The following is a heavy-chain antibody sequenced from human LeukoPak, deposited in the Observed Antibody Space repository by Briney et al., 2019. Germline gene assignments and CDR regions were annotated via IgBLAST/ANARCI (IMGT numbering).Heavy chain of an antibody. V-gene: IGHV3-53*01. Sequence: GGSLRLSCAASGFTFSSYSMNWVRQAPGKGLEWVSVIYSGGSTYYADSVKGRFTISRDNSKNTLYLQMNSLRAEDTAVYYCARNYGGNYYFDYWGQGTLVTVSS. J-gene: IGHJ4*02. D-gene: IGHD4-23*01. CDR2: IYSGGST. CDR1: GFTFSSYS. CDR3: ARNYGGNYYFDY.